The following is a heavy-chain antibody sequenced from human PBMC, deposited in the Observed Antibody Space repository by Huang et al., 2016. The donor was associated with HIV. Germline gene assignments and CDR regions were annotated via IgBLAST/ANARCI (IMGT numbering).Heavy chain of an antibody. D-gene: IGHD3-10*01. Sequence: AASGFTFSSYAMSWVRQAPGKGLEWVSTISGSGVSTYHAYSVKGRFTTSRDNSENMLYLQMHTLRAEDTAVYYCAKGEFVGESYFDQWGQGTLVTVSS. V-gene: IGHV3-23*01. J-gene: IGHJ4*02. CDR3: AKGEFVGESYFDQ. CDR1: GFTFSSYA. CDR2: ISGSGVST.